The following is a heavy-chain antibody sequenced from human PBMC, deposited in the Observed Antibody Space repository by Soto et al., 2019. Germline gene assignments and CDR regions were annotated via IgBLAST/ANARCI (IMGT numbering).Heavy chain of an antibody. V-gene: IGHV3-30-3*01. CDR3: ARDKREQWLSTFDY. CDR2: ISYDGSNK. J-gene: IGHJ4*02. D-gene: IGHD6-19*01. CDR1: GFTFSSYA. Sequence: QVQLVESGGGVVQPGRSLRLSCAASGFTFSSYAMHWVRQAPGKGLEWVAVISYDGSNKYYAASVKGRFTISRDNSKNTLYLQMNSLRAEDTAVYYCARDKREQWLSTFDYWGQGTLVTVSS.